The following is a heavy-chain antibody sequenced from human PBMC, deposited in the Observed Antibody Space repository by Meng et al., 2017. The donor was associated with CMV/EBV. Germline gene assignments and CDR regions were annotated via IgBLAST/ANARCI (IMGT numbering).Heavy chain of an antibody. CDR3: TRQDGMDV. CDR2: IRSKVNSYAT. J-gene: IGHJ6*02. CDR1: GFTFSGSA. V-gene: IGHV3-73*01. Sequence: ETLSLTCAASGFTFSGSAMHWVRQASGKGLEWVGRIRSKVNSYATAYAASVKGRFTISRDDSKNTAYLQMNSLKTEDTAVYYCTRQDGMDVWGQGTTVTVSS.